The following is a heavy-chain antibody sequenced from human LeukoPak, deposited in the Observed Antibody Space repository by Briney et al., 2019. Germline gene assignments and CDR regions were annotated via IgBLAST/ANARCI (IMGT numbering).Heavy chain of an antibody. CDR1: GGSFSGYY. Sequence: SETLSLTCAVYGGSFSGYYWSWIRQPPGKGLEWIGEINHSGSTNYNPSLKSRVTISVDTSKNQFSLKLSSVTAADTAVYYCARVEDRERSYCSGGSCSNGDYWGQGTLVTVSS. V-gene: IGHV4-34*01. D-gene: IGHD2-15*01. J-gene: IGHJ4*02. CDR3: ARVEDRERSYCSGGSCSNGDY. CDR2: INHSGST.